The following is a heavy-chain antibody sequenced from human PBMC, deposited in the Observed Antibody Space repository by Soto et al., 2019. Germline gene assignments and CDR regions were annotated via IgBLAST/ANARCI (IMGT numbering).Heavy chain of an antibody. V-gene: IGHV2-5*02. D-gene: IGHD3-9*01. CDR3: AHREILTGYYRGVWLDP. Sequence: SGPTLVNPTQTLTLTCTFSGFSLSTSGGGVGWIRQPPGKALEWLALIYWDDDKRYSPSLKSRLTITKDTSKNQVVLTMTNMDPVDTATYYCAHREILTGYYRGVWLDPWGQGTLVTVSS. CDR2: IYWDDDK. J-gene: IGHJ5*02. CDR1: GFSLSTSGGG.